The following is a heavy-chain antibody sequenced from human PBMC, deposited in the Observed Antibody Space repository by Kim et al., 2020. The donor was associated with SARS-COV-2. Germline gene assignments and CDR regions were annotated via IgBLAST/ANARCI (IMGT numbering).Heavy chain of an antibody. CDR3: ARQTVPPFGELWRY. V-gene: IGHV4-39*01. Sequence: SETLSLTCTVSGGSISSSSYYWGWIRQPPGKGLEWIGSIYYSGSTYYNPSLKSRVTISVDTSKNQFSLKLSSGTAADTAVYYCARQTVPPFGELWRYWGQGTLVTVSS. J-gene: IGHJ4*02. CDR2: IYYSGST. CDR1: GGSISSSSYY. D-gene: IGHD3-10*01.